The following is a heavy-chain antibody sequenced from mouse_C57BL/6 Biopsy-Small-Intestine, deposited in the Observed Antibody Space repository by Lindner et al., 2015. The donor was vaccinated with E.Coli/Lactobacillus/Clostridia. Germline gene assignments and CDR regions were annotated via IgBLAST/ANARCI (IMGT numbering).Heavy chain of an antibody. CDR3: ARREVYYFDY. V-gene: IGHV1-42*01. J-gene: IGHJ2*01. Sequence: VQLQESGPELVKSGASVKISCKASGYSFTGHHLNWVKQSPEKSLEWIGEINPSTGGATYNQKFGAKVTLTIDRSSSTTYMQFKSLTSDDSAVYYCARREVYYFDYWGQGTTLTVSS. CDR2: INPSTGGA. CDR1: GYSFTGHH.